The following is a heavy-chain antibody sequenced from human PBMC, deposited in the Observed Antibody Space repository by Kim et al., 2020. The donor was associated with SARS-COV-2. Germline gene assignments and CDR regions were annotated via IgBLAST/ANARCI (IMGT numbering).Heavy chain of an antibody. CDR1: GGSISSYY. CDR2: IYYSGST. V-gene: IGHV4-59*13. J-gene: IGHJ1*01. CDR3: ARDSTWSGYFQH. D-gene: IGHD2-15*01. Sequence: SETLSLTCTVSGGSISSYYWSWIRQPPGKGLEWIGYIYYSGSTNYNPSLKSRVTISVDTSKNQFSLKLSSVTAADTAVYYCARDSTWSGYFQHWGQGTLVTVSS.